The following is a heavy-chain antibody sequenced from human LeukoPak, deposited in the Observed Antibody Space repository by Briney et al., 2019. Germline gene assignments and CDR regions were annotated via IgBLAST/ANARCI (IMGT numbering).Heavy chain of an antibody. Sequence: ASVKVSCKASGYTFTSYAISWVRQAPGQGLEWMGGIIPIFGTANYAQKFQGRVTITADESTSTAYMELSSLRPEDTAVYYCARGVVPAAMLDAFDIWGQGTMVTVSS. CDR2: IIPIFGTA. CDR3: ARGVVPAAMLDAFDI. V-gene: IGHV1-69*13. J-gene: IGHJ3*02. D-gene: IGHD2-2*01. CDR1: GYTFTSYA.